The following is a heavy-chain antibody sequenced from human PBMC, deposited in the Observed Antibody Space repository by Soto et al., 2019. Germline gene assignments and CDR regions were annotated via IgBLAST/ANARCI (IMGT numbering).Heavy chain of an antibody. CDR2: IDNSGST. CDR1: GAFVSTGVSY. CDR3: AGAVSDFDVRRYRTSYFDQ. J-gene: IGHJ4*02. V-gene: IGHV4-31*03. D-gene: IGHD3-10*02. Sequence: PSETVSLTCTVSGAFVSTGVSYWTWIRKHPGKGPEWIGYIDNSGSTYYNPSLTGRVHISVDTSKNEFSLNLQSLTAADTAFYYCAGAVSDFDVRRYRTSYFDQWGQGILVTVSS.